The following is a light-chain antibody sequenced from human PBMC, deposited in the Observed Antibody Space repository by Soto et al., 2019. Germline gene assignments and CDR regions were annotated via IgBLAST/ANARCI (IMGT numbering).Light chain of an antibody. CDR3: LQDYVYPWS. J-gene: IGKJ1*01. CDR1: QGIGYD. Sequence: AIQVTQSPSSLSASVGDRVTISCRASQGIGYDLGWYQQKPGKAPKLLIYEASTLQTGVASRFSGSGSGTDFTLTISSLQPEDFATYYCLQDYVYPWSFGQGTKVEVK. CDR2: EAS. V-gene: IGKV1-6*01.